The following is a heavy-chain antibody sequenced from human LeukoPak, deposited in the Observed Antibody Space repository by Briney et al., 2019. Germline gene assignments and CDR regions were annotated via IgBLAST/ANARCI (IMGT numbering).Heavy chain of an antibody. CDR3: ASSELGSGSYYWYY. Sequence: GASVKVSCKASGYTFTSYGISWVRQAPGQGLEWMGGIIPIFGTANYAQKFQGRVTITADESTSTAYMELSSLRSEDTAVYYCASSELGSGSYYWYYWGQGTLVTVSS. CDR2: IIPIFGTA. D-gene: IGHD3-10*01. J-gene: IGHJ4*02. V-gene: IGHV1-69*13. CDR1: GYTFTSYG.